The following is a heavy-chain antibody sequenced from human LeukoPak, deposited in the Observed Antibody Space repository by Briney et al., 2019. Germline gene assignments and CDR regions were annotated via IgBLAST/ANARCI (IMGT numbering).Heavy chain of an antibody. D-gene: IGHD2-15*01. CDR2: INPSGGST. CDR1: GYTFTNYF. J-gene: IGHJ4*02. V-gene: IGHV1-46*01. Sequence: ASVKVSCKASGYTFTNYFIHWVRQAPGQGLEWVGIINPSGGSTDYAQKFQGRVTMTRDTSTSTVYMELSSLRSEDTAVYYCARVVGPTDDFWGQGTLVTVSS. CDR3: ARVVGPTDDF.